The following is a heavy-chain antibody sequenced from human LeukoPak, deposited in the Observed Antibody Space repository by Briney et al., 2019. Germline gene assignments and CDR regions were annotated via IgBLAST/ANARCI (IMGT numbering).Heavy chain of an antibody. V-gene: IGHV4-39*01. J-gene: IGHJ6*02. CDR3: ASMGGRIYGMDV. Sequence: PSETLSLTCTVSGGSISSYYWSWIRQPPGKGLEWIGSIYYSGSTYYNPSLKSRVTISVDTSKNQFSLKLSSVTAADTAVYYCASMGGRIYGMDVWGQGTTVTVSS. D-gene: IGHD2-15*01. CDR1: GGSISSYY. CDR2: IYYSGST.